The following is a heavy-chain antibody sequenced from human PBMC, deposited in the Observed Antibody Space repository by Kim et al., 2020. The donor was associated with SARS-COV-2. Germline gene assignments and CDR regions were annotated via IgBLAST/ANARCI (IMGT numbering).Heavy chain of an antibody. V-gene: IGHV3-33*01. Sequence: GGSLRLSCAASGFTFSSYGMHWVLQAPGKGLEWVAVIWYEGSHKYYADSVKGRFTFSRDNSKNTLYLQMNILIAEDTAVYYCARIESVINGMDVWGQGT. CDR1: GFTFSSYG. CDR2: IWYEGSHK. J-gene: IGHJ6*02. CDR3: ARIESVINGMDV. D-gene: IGHD3-10*01.